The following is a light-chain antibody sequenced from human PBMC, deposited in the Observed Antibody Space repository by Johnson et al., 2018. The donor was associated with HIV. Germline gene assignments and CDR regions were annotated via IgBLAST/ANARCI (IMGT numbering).Light chain of an antibody. J-gene: IGLJ1*01. Sequence: QSVLTQPPSVSAAPGQKVTISCSGSSSNIGNNYVSWYQQLPGTAPKLLIYENNKRPSGIPDRFAGSKSGTSATLGITGPQTGAEADHYCGTWDSRLSTYVFGTGTKVTVL. CDR1: SSNIGNNY. V-gene: IGLV1-51*02. CDR3: GTWDSRLSTYV. CDR2: ENN.